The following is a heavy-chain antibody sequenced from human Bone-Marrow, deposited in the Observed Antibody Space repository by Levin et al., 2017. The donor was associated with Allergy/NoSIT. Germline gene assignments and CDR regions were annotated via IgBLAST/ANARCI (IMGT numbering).Heavy chain of an antibody. V-gene: IGHV1-2*02. CDR3: ARESIRVACSVRSICGMDV. CDR1: GYTFTGYY. J-gene: IGHJ6*02. CDR2: INPNSGGT. Sequence: GESLKISCKASGYTFTGYYMNWVRQAPGQGLEWMGWINPNSGGTTFAQKFQGRITMTRDTSLRTAYMELSRLRSDDTAVYYCARESIRVACSVRSICGMDVWGQGTTVTVSS. D-gene: IGHD6-19*01.